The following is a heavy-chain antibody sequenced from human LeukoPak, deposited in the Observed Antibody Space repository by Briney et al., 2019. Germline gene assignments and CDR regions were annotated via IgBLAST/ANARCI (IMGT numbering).Heavy chain of an antibody. CDR3: ARSGDAAAADALDI. CDR1: GGSISSYY. CDR2: IYYSGST. D-gene: IGHD6-13*01. Sequence: SETLSLTCTVSGGSISSYYWSWIRQPPGKGLEWIGYIYYSGSTNYNPSLKSRVTISVDTSKNQFSLKLSSVTAADTAVYYCARSGDAAAADALDIWGQGTMVTVSS. J-gene: IGHJ3*02. V-gene: IGHV4-59*08.